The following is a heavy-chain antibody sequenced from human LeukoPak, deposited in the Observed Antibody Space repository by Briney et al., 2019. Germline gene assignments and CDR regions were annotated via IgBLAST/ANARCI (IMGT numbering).Heavy chain of an antibody. V-gene: IGHV1-3*01. CDR2: INAGNGNT. CDR1: GYTFTIYA. Sequence: ASVKVSCTASGYTFTIYAMHWVRQAPGQRLEWMGRINAGNGNTKYSQKFQGRVTITRGTSASTAYMELSSLRSEDTAVYYCARDSIAAAGNWFDPWGQGTLVTVSS. J-gene: IGHJ5*02. CDR3: ARDSIAAAGNWFDP. D-gene: IGHD6-13*01.